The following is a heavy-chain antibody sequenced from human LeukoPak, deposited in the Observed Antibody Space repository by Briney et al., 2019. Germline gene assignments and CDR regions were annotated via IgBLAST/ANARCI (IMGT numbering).Heavy chain of an antibody. CDR2: ISGSGGST. D-gene: IGHD3-22*01. Sequence: TGGTLRLSCAASGFTFSSYAMSWVRQAPGKGLEWGSAISGSGGSTYYADSVKGRFTISRDNSKNTLYLQMNSLRAEDTAVYYCARAYDSTGYYTFGLSDYWGQGTLVTVSS. J-gene: IGHJ4*02. CDR1: GFTFSSYA. V-gene: IGHV3-23*01. CDR3: ARAYDSTGYYTFGLSDY.